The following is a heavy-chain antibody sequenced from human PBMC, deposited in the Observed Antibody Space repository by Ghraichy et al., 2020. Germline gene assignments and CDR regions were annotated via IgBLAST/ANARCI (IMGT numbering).Heavy chain of an antibody. J-gene: IGHJ4*02. Sequence: GGSLRLSCAASGFTFSSYAMHWVRQAPGKGLEWVAVISYDGSNKYYADSVKGRFTISRDNSKNTLYLQMNSLRAEDTAVYYCARGEVVVVAATFDYWGQGTLVTVSS. D-gene: IGHD2-15*01. CDR1: GFTFSSYA. CDR2: ISYDGSNK. CDR3: ARGEVVVVAATFDY. V-gene: IGHV3-30*04.